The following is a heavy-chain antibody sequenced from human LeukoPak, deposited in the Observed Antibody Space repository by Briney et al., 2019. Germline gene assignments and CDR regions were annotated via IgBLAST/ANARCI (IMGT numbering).Heavy chain of an antibody. D-gene: IGHD5-12*01. CDR2: ISYDGNNK. CDR3: ARDPLDISRGANAFDI. CDR1: GYTFTHYG. J-gene: IGHJ3*02. V-gene: IGHV3-30*03. Sequence: PGGSLRLSCVLSGYTFTHYGFHWVRQAPGKSLECVAYISYDGNNKYEDSVKGRFTISRDNSKNTLHLQMNGLRAEDTAVYYCARDPLDISRGANAFDIWGQGTTVIVSS.